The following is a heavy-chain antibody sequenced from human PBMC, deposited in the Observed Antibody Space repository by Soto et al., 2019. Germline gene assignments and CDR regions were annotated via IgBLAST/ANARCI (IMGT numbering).Heavy chain of an antibody. D-gene: IGHD3-22*01. J-gene: IGHJ5*02. CDR1: GGSISSGGYY. CDR3: ARCDVITTNWFDP. CDR2: IYYSGST. Sequence: QVQLQESGPGLVKPSQTLSLTCTVSGGSISSGGYYWSWIRQHPGKGLEWIGYIYYSGSTYYHPSXXXRXXISVDTSRNQFSLKLSSVTAADTAVYCCARCDVITTNWFDPWGQGTLVTVSS. V-gene: IGHV4-31*03.